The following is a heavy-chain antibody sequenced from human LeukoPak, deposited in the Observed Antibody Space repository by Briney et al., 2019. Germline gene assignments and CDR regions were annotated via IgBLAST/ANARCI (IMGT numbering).Heavy chain of an antibody. D-gene: IGHD6-19*01. CDR2: INPNSGDT. Sequence: GASVKVSCKASGYTFTGYYMHWVRQAPGQGLEWMGWINPNSGDTNYSQKFQGRVSMTRDTSINTAYMELSRLTSGDTAVYYCARDLYSSGWTDAFDIWGRGTMVTVSS. CDR3: ARDLYSSGWTDAFDI. CDR1: GYTFTGYY. J-gene: IGHJ3*02. V-gene: IGHV1-2*02.